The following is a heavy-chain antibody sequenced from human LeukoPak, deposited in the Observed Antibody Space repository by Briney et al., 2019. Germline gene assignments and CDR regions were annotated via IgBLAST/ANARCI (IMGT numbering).Heavy chain of an antibody. CDR3: ARDRHKLVDIVAGILDY. J-gene: IGHJ4*02. D-gene: IGHD5-12*01. CDR2: IFNSGST. Sequence: TSETLSLTCTVSGGSISSSTYYWGWIRQPPGKGLEWIGYIFNSGSTYYNPSLKSRVTILVDTSKNQFSLKLSSVTAADTAVYYCARDRHKLVDIVAGILDYWGQGTLVTVSS. V-gene: IGHV4-39*07. CDR1: GGSISSSTYY.